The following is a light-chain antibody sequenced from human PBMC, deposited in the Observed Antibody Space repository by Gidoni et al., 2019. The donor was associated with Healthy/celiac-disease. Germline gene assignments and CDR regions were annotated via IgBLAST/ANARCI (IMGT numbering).Light chain of an antibody. Sequence: DALAGSLGERATINCKSSQSVLYSSNNKNYLAWYQQKPGQPPKLLIYWASTRESGVPDRFSGSGSGTDFTLTISSLQAEDVAVYYCQQYYSTPYTFGQGTKLEIK. V-gene: IGKV4-1*01. CDR2: WAS. CDR1: QSVLYSSNNKNY. CDR3: QQYYSTPYT. J-gene: IGKJ2*01.